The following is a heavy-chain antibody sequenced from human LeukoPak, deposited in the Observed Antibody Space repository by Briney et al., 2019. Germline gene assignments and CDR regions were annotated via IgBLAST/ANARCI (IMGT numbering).Heavy chain of an antibody. CDR3: ARDGPSSGWYGTHYFDY. D-gene: IGHD6-19*01. Sequence: PGGSLRLSCAASGFTFSSYAMHWVRQAPGKGLERVAVISYDGSNKYYADSVKGRFTISRDNSKNTLYLQMNSLRAEDTAVYYCARDGPSSGWYGTHYFDYWGQGTLVTVSS. CDR2: ISYDGSNK. J-gene: IGHJ4*02. V-gene: IGHV3-30*04. CDR1: GFTFSSYA.